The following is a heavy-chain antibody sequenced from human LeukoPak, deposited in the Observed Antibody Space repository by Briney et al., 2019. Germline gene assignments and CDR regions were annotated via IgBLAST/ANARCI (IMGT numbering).Heavy chain of an antibody. J-gene: IGHJ6*02. Sequence: PSETLSLTCTVSGGSISSYYWSWIRQPPGKGLEWIGYIYYSGSTNYNPSLKSRVTISVDTSKNQFSLKLSSVTAADTAVYYCARHGSKSHYYGMDVWGQGTTVTVSS. V-gene: IGHV4-59*01. CDR3: ARHGSKSHYYGMDV. CDR2: IYYSGST. CDR1: GGSISSYY.